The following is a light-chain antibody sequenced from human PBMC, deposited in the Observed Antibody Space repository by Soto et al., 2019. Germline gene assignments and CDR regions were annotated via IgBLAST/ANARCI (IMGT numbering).Light chain of an antibody. V-gene: IGKV1-16*01. CDR2: DAS. CDR3: QHYYDYPFT. Sequence: DLQMTQSPSSLSASVGDRVTITCRASQGFSHSVAWFQQKPGKAPKSLIYDASSLQSGVPSRFSGGGSGTDFTLTISSLQPEDSATYYCQHYYDYPFTFGGGTKVEIK. CDR1: QGFSHS. J-gene: IGKJ4*01.